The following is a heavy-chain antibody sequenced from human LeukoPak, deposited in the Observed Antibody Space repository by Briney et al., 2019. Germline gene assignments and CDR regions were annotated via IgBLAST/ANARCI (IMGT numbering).Heavy chain of an antibody. V-gene: IGHV3-23*01. Sequence: GGTVRLSCAASGFTFSNYAMNWVRQAAGKGMAWVSLISGSTGSTYSADSVKGRFSISRDNSKDTIYLQMNSLRAEDTAVYYCAKGPVSAIVGATTLDYWGQGTLVTVAS. J-gene: IGHJ4*02. D-gene: IGHD1-26*01. CDR3: AKGPVSAIVGATTLDY. CDR1: GFTFSNYA. CDR2: ISGSTGST.